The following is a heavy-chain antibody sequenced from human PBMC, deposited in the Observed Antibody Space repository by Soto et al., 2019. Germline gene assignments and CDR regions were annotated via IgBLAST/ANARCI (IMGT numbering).Heavy chain of an antibody. D-gene: IGHD6-13*01. CDR2: FDPEDGET. J-gene: IGHJ6*02. Sequence: ASVKVSCKVSGYTLTELSMHWVRQAPGKGLEWMGGFDPEDGETIYAQKFQGRVTMTEDTSTDTAYMELSSLRSEDTAVYYCAGEQQLSAAYYYGMDVWGQGTTVTVSS. CDR3: AGEQQLSAAYYYGMDV. V-gene: IGHV1-24*01. CDR1: GYTLTELS.